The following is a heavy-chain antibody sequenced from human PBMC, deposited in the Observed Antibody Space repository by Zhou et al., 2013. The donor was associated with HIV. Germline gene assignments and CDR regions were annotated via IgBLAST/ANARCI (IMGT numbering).Heavy chain of an antibody. Sequence: QVQLVQSGTEVKKPGASLKVSCKASGYNFNSYGITWVRQAPGQGLEWMGWSSVYNGNTDYAQKFQGRVTMTTDTSTNIAYMEVKSLRFDDTAVYYCARDRGNSDWSASEAFDIWGQGTMVTVSS. J-gene: IGHJ3*02. D-gene: IGHD3-9*01. CDR3: ARDRGNSDWSASEAFDI. CDR1: GYNFNSYG. V-gene: IGHV1-18*04. CDR2: SSVYNGNT.